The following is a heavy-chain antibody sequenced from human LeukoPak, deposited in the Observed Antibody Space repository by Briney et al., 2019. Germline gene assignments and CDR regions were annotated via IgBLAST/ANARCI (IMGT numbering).Heavy chain of an antibody. CDR3: AKDHYDYVWGSYRYHNWFDP. V-gene: IGHV3-23*01. CDR1: GFTFNIYS. J-gene: IGHJ5*02. Sequence: PGGSLRLSCAASGFTFNIYSMTWVRQAPGKGLEWVSAISGSGGSTYYADSVKGRFTISRDNSKNTLYLQMNSLRAEDTAVYYCAKDHYDYVWGSYRYHNWFDPWGQGTLVTVSS. CDR2: ISGSGGST. D-gene: IGHD3-16*02.